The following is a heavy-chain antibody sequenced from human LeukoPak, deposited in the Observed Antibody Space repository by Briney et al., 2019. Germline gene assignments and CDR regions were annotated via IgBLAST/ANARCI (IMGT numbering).Heavy chain of an antibody. D-gene: IGHD6-19*01. CDR3: ARGLKPGYNGRSYWDC. V-gene: IGHV4-59*08. CDR1: GGSISSYY. J-gene: IGHJ4*02. CDR2: IYYSGNT. Sequence: PSETLSLTCAVSGGSISSYYWSWIRQPPGKGLEWIGYIYYSGNTNYNPSLKSRVTISVDTSKNQFSLKLSSVTAADTAVYYCARGLKPGYNGRSYWDCWGQGTLVTVSS.